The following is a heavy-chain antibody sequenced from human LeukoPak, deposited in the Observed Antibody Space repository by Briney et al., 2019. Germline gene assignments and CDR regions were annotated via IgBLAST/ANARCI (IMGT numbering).Heavy chain of an antibody. D-gene: IGHD5-12*01. J-gene: IGHJ4*02. CDR3: ARLSGYDWESYYDY. Sequence: SETLPLTCAVYGGSFSGYYWSWIRQPPGKGLEWIGEINHSGSTNYNPSLKSRVTTSVDTSKNQFSLKLRSVTAADTAVYYCARLSGYDWESYYDYWGQGTLVTVSS. CDR2: INHSGST. CDR1: GGSFSGYY. V-gene: IGHV4-34*01.